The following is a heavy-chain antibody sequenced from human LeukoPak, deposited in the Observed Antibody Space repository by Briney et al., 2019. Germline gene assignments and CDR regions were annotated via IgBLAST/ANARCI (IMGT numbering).Heavy chain of an antibody. V-gene: IGHV3-66*02. D-gene: IGHD6-13*01. CDR2: LYSGDST. J-gene: IGHJ4*02. CDR1: GFTVSSNY. CDR3: ARYISSSWRYSDY. Sequence: PGGSLRLSCAASGFTVSSNYMSWVRQAPGKGLEWVSVLYSGDSTYYAESVKGRFTISRDNSKNTLYLQMNSLRPEDTAVYYCARYISSSWRYSDYWGQGTLVTVSS.